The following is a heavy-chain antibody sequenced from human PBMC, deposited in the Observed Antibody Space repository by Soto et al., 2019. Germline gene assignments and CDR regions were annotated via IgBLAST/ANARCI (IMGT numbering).Heavy chain of an antibody. D-gene: IGHD2-2*01. CDR1: GGTFSSYA. J-gene: IGHJ6*02. CDR2: IIPIFGTA. V-gene: IGHV1-69*06. CDR3: ARGGADIVVVPAAIPPPRGTDV. Sequence: GDSVKVSCKASGGTFSSYAISCVRQAPGQGLEWMGGIIPIFGTANYAQKFQGRVTITADKSTSTAYMELSSLRSEDTAVYYCARGGADIVVVPAAIPPPRGTDVWGQGTTVTVSS.